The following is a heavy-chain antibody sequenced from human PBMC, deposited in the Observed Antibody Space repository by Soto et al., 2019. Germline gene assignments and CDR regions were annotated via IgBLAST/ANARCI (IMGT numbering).Heavy chain of an antibody. CDR2: INHSGST. D-gene: IGHD2-2*01. V-gene: IGHV4-34*01. CDR3: ARTRQFCSATTCYEVYFDY. CDR1: GGSFSGYY. J-gene: IGHJ4*02. Sequence: PSETLSLTCAVYGGSFSGYYWSWIRQPPGKGLEWIGEINHSGSTNYNPSLKSRVTISVDTSKTQISLTVTSASAADTAVYYCARTRQFCSATTCYEVYFDYWGQGALVTVSS.